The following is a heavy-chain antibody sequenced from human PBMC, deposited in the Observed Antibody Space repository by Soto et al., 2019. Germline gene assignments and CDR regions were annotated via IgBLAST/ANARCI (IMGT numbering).Heavy chain of an antibody. D-gene: IGHD6-13*01. V-gene: IGHV1-18*01. CDR2: ISAYNGNT. J-gene: IGHJ5*02. CDR3: ARGYSRSWYFDSRGFET. Sequence: GASVKVSCKASGYTFTSYGISWVRQAPGQGLEWMGWISAYNGNTNYAQKLQGRDTMTTDTSTSTAYMELRSLRSDDQAVYYCARGYSRSWYFDSRGFETSVKGTLVTV. CDR1: GYTFTSYG.